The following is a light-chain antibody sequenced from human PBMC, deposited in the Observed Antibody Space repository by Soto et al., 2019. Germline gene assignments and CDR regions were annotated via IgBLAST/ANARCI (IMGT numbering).Light chain of an antibody. CDR2: DAS. CDR1: QSISSW. Sequence: DIQMTQPPSTLSASVGDRVTITCRASQSISSWLAWYQQKPGKAPKLVIYDASSLESGVPSRFSGRGSGTEFTLTISSLHPDDFATYYCQQYSSYLWTFGQGTKVEVK. V-gene: IGKV1-5*01. J-gene: IGKJ1*01. CDR3: QQYSSYLWT.